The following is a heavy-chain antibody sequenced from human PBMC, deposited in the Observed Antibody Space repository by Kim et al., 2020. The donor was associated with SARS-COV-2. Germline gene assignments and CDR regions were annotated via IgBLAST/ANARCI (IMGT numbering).Heavy chain of an antibody. V-gene: IGHV4-34*01. Sequence: SETLSLTCAVYGGSFSGYYWSWIRQPPGKGLEWIGEINHSGSTNYNPSLKSRVTISVDTSKNQFSLKLSSVTAADTAVYYCARLPPVGYYYYYGMDVWGQGTTVTVSS. CDR3: ARLPPVGYYYYYGMDV. D-gene: IGHD2-15*01. CDR2: INHSGST. J-gene: IGHJ6*02. CDR1: GGSFSGYY.